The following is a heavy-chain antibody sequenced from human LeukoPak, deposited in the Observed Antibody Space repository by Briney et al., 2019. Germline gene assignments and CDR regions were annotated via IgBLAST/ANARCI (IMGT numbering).Heavy chain of an antibody. CDR1: GYSISIAYY. J-gene: IGHJ4*02. V-gene: IGHV4-38-2*01. Sequence: SETLSLTCAVSGYSISIAYYWGWIRQPPGKGLEWVGRIFRGGSTSYNPSLMSRLTMSMDTSKNQFSLQLTSVTAADTAVYYCARYDSRGSGSTQLEYWGQGILVTISS. D-gene: IGHD3-3*01. CDR3: ARYDSRGSGSTQLEY. CDR2: IFRGGST.